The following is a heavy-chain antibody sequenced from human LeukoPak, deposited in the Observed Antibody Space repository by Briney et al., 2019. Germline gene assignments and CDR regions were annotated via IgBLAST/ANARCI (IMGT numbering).Heavy chain of an antibody. V-gene: IGHV3-72*01. CDR1: GFIISDHY. CDR3: ARVDAGYCSGGSCYYPDY. Sequence: PGGSLRLSCAASGFIISDHYMDWVSEARGKGREWVGRTGNKADSYTTEYAASVKGRFTISRDDSKNSLYLQMNSLKTEDTAVYYCARVDAGYCSGGSCYYPDYWGQGTLVTVSS. D-gene: IGHD2-15*01. CDR2: TGNKADSYTT. J-gene: IGHJ4*02.